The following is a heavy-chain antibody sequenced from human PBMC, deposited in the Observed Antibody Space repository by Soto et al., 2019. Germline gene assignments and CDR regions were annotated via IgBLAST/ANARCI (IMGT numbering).Heavy chain of an antibody. V-gene: IGHV1-3*01. CDR1: GYTFINYA. CDR3: ATSGARYCSSTSCHSYWYFDL. D-gene: IGHD2-2*02. Sequence: ASVKVSCKASGYTFINYAVHWVRQAPGQRLEWMGWINAGKGDIKFSQKFQGRVTFIRDASANTVYMELSSLRSEDTAVYYCATSGARYCSSTSCHSYWYFDLWGRGTLVTVS. J-gene: IGHJ2*01. CDR2: INAGKGDI.